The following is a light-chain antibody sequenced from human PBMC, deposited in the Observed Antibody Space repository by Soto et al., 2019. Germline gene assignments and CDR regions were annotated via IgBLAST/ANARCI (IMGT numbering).Light chain of an antibody. J-gene: IGKJ2*01. CDR1: QGISSY. V-gene: IGKV1-8*01. CDR2: AAS. Sequence: AIRMTQSPSSFSASTGDRVTITCRASQGISSYLAWYQQKPGKAPKLLIYAASTLPSGVPSRFSGSGSGTDFTLTISCLQSEDVATYYCQQYYSYPSFGEGTKLEIK. CDR3: QQYYSYPS.